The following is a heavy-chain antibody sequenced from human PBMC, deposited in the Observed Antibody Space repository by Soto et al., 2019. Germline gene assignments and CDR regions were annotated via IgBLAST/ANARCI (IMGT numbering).Heavy chain of an antibody. CDR2: ISAAGDP. V-gene: IGHV3-13*05. J-gene: IGHJ6*02. CDR3: ARTDRDFYGLDV. Sequence: EVQLVESGGGLVQPGGSLRLSCEASGFTFRNYDMPWVRQGTGKGLEWVSGISAAGDPDYADSVEGRFTTSRENAQNSFFLQMNSLRVGDTAVYYCARTDRDFYGLDVWGQGTTVIVSS. CDR1: GFTFRNYD.